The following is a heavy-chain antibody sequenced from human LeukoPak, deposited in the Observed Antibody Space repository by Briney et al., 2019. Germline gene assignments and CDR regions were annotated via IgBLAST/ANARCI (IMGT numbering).Heavy chain of an antibody. CDR2: ISYDGSNK. CDR1: GFTFSSYG. V-gene: IGHV3-30*03. J-gene: IGHJ4*02. CDR3: ATDIVVVPAANDY. Sequence: PGGSLRLSCAASGFTFSSYGMHWVRQAPGKGLEWVAVISYDGSNKYYADSVKGRFTISRDNSKNTLYLQMNSLRAEDTAVYYCATDIVVVPAANDYWGQGTLVTVSS. D-gene: IGHD2-2*01.